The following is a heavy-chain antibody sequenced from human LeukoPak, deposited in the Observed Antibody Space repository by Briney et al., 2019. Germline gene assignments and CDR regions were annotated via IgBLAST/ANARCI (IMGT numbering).Heavy chain of an antibody. CDR1: GYTFTDYG. V-gene: IGHV1-2*02. Sequence: ASVKDSCKASGYTFTDYGITWVRQAPGQGLEWMGWINPNSGGTNYAQKFQGRVTMTRDTSISTAYMELSRLRSDDTAVYYCARDLVFGTPYYYDSSGYYYGYWGQGTLVTVSS. CDR3: ARDLVFGTPYYYDSSGYYYGY. J-gene: IGHJ4*02. CDR2: INPNSGGT. D-gene: IGHD3-22*01.